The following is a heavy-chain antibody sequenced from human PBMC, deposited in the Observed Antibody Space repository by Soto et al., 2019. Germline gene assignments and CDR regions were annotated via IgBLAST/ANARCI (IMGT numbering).Heavy chain of an antibody. D-gene: IGHD3-10*01. V-gene: IGHV4-39*01. CDR3: AKGGSGSYSNAFDI. CDR1: GGSISSSSYY. CDR2: IYYSGST. J-gene: IGHJ3*02. Sequence: SETLSLTCTVSGGSISSSSYYWGWIRQPPGKVLEWIVSIYYSGSTYYNASLKSRVTISLDTSNNQFSLKLSSVTSSDTSVYYCAKGGSGSYSNAFDIWGQGTMVTVSS.